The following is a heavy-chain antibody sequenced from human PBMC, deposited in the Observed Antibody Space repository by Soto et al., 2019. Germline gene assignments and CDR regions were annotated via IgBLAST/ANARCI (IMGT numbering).Heavy chain of an antibody. J-gene: IGHJ6*02. Sequence: SETLSLTCTVSGGSIIRYYWSWIRQPPGKGLEWIGYIYYSGSTNYNPSLKSRVTISVDTSKNQFSLKLSSVTAADTAVYYCARDQGDGYNNPRPASSRSRRYYYYYGMDVWGQGTTVTVSS. V-gene: IGHV4-59*01. CDR2: IYYSGST. CDR1: GGSIIRYY. CDR3: ARDQGDGYNNPRPASSRSRRYYYYYGMDV. D-gene: IGHD4-4*01.